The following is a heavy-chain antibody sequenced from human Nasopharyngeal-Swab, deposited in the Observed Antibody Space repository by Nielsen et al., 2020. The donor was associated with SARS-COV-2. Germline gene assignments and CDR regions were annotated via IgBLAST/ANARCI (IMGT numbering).Heavy chain of an antibody. D-gene: IGHD1-26*01. J-gene: IGHJ4*02. Sequence: SETLSLTCTVSGGSISRGGYYWSWIRQHPGKGLEWIGYIYYSGSTYYNPSLKSRVTISVDTSKNQFSLKLSSVTAADTAVYYCARDWELLGFDYWGQGTLVTVSS. CDR3: ARDWELLGFDY. CDR2: IYYSGST. CDR1: GGSISRGGYY. V-gene: IGHV4-30-4*08.